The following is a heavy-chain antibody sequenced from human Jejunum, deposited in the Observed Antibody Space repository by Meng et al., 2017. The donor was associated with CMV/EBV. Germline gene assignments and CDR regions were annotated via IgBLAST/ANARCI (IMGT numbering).Heavy chain of an antibody. CDR2: IYYTGST. V-gene: IGHV4-59*01. CDR3: ARDVLLGTHNWFDP. D-gene: IGHD1-14*01. CDR1: GGSISTYY. J-gene: IGHJ5*02. Sequence: VSGGSISTYYWSWLRQSPGKGLEWIGYIYYTGSTDYNPSLKSRVTISVDTSKNQFSLKLSSVTAADTAVYYCARDVLLGTHNWFDPWGRGTLVTVSS.